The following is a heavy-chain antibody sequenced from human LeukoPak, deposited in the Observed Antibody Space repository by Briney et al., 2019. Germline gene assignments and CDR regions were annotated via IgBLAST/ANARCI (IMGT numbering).Heavy chain of an antibody. Sequence: GGSLGLSCAASGFTFSSYAMSWVRQAPGKGLEWVSAISGSGGSTYYADSVKGRFTISRDNSKNTLYLQMNSLRAEDTAVYYCAKVFHDFWSGYYYWFDPWGQGTLVTVSS. CDR2: ISGSGGST. CDR1: GFTFSSYA. J-gene: IGHJ5*02. CDR3: AKVFHDFWSGYYYWFDP. V-gene: IGHV3-23*01. D-gene: IGHD3-3*01.